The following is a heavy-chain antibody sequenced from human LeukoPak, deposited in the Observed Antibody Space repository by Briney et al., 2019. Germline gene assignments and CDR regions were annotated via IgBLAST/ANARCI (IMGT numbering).Heavy chain of an antibody. J-gene: IGHJ4*02. D-gene: IGHD6-19*01. CDR3: ARQNIAVVASYYFDY. Sequence: PSETLSLTCAVSGGSISSGGYYWGWIRQPPGKGLEWIGSIYYSGSTYYNPSLKSRVTISVDTSKNQFSLKLSSVTAADTAVYYCARQNIAVVASYYFDYWGQGTLVSVHS. V-gene: IGHV4-39*01. CDR1: GGSISSGGYY. CDR2: IYYSGST.